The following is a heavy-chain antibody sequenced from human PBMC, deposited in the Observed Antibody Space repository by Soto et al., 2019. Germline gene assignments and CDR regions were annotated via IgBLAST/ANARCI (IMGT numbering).Heavy chain of an antibody. CDR3: ARRSLRSKSKNAFDI. D-gene: IGHD3-3*01. J-gene: IGHJ3*02. V-gene: IGHV4-34*01. Sequence: SETLSLTCAVYGGSFSGYYWSWIRQPPGKGLEWIGEINHSGSTNYNPSLKSRVTISVDTSKNQFSLKLSSVTAADTAVYYCARRSLRSKSKNAFDIWGQGTMVTVSS. CDR2: INHSGST. CDR1: GGSFSGYY.